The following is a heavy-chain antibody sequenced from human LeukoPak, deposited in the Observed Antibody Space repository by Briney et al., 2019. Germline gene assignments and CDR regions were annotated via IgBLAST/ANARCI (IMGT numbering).Heavy chain of an antibody. CDR2: IIPIFGTA. Sequence: GASVKVSYKASRGTFSSYAISWVRQAPGQGLEWMGGIIPIFGTANYAQKFQGRVTITADESTSTAYMEPSSLRSEDTAVYYCASDSSGWDAFDIWGQGTMVTVSS. CDR1: RGTFSSYA. J-gene: IGHJ3*02. V-gene: IGHV1-69*13. CDR3: ASDSSGWDAFDI. D-gene: IGHD6-19*01.